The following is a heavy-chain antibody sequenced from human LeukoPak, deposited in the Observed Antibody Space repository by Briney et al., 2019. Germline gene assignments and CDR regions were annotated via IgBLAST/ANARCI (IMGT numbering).Heavy chain of an antibody. Sequence: GVSLRLSCATSGFTFSSNWMSWVRHVPGRGLGWVANIKPDGSAGYYAASVKGRFTVSRDNAKNSLYLQVNSLRVEDTAVYYCARANNSSWHNWGQGTLVTVSS. CDR2: IKPDGSAG. CDR3: ARANNSSWHN. D-gene: IGHD6-13*01. V-gene: IGHV3-7*01. J-gene: IGHJ4*02. CDR1: GFTFSSNW.